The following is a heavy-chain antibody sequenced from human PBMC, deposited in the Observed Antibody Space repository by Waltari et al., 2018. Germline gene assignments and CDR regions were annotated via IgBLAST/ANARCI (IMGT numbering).Heavy chain of an antibody. V-gene: IGHV3-7*01. J-gene: IGHJ2*01. CDR3: ARDGEYCSGDKCYSYWYFDL. D-gene: IGHD2-15*01. Sequence: EVQLVESGGGLVQPGGSLRLSCAVSGFDFSSYWMSWVRQVPGRGLGWVANIKQDGSEIYYVDSVKGRFTISRDNAKNSLYLQMNSLRAEDTAMYYCARDGEYCSGDKCYSYWYFDLWGRGTLVTVSS. CDR1: GFDFSSYW. CDR2: IKQDGSEI.